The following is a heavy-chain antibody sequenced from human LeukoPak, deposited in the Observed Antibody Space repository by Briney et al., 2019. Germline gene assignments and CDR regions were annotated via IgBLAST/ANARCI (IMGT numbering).Heavy chain of an antibody. CDR1: GPILRSYA. Sequence: PGGSLRLSCAVFGPILRSYALNWVRQAPGKGLEWVSTISGGGFSTNYADSVKGRLTVSRDKSDSTLFLQMNNLRAEDTAIYYCAKLVGSNSDYWGQGTLVIVSS. CDR2: ISGGGFST. V-gene: IGHV3-23*01. D-gene: IGHD5-24*01. CDR3: AKLVGSNSDY. J-gene: IGHJ4*02.